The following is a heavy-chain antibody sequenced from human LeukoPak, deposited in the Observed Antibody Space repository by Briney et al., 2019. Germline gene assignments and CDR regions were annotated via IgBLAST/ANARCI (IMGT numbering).Heavy chain of an antibody. D-gene: IGHD3-22*01. CDR2: IYRKTDGGTT. J-gene: IGHJ4*02. V-gene: IGHV3-15*01. CDR3: TTGSNRYDSSDFDH. Sequence: PGGSLRLSCVASGFTFNNAWMNWIRQAPGKGLEWVGRIYRKTDGGTTEHAAPVKGRFTNSRDDSKNTLYLQMNSLKTEDTAVYYCTTGSNRYDSSDFDHWGQGTLVTVSS. CDR1: GFTFNNAW.